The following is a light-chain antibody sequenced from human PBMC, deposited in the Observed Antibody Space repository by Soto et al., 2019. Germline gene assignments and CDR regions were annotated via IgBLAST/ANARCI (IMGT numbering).Light chain of an antibody. CDR2: GAS. Sequence: DIVVTQSPCTLSFSPLERSTLSCRASQIISSTYLGWYQQKPGQAPRLLIYGASSRATGIPDRFSGSGSGTDFTLTISRLEPEDFAVYYCQHYGTSLYTFGQGTKVDIK. CDR1: QIISSTY. V-gene: IGKV3-20*01. J-gene: IGKJ2*01. CDR3: QHYGTSLYT.